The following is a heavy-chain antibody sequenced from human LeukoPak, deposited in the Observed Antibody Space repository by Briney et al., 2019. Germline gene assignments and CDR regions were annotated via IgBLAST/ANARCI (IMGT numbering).Heavy chain of an antibody. J-gene: IGHJ5*02. D-gene: IGHD2-2*01. CDR1: GYTFTSFG. CDR2: ISAYNGDT. V-gene: IGHV1-18*01. CDR3: ARTCPLLYCSSSFFDP. Sequence: ASVKVSCKTSGYTFTSFGISWVRQAPGQGLEWMGWISAYNGDTKSAPKFQGRVAMTTDTPTTTAYLDPRSLRSDDTAMYYCARTCPLLYCSSSFFDPWGRGTLVTVSS.